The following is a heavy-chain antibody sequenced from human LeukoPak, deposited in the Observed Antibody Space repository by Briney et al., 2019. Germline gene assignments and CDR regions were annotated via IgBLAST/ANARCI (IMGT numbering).Heavy chain of an antibody. CDR1: GFTFSRSA. J-gene: IGHJ4*02. V-gene: IGHV3-33*07. Sequence: GVSLRLSCAASGFTFSRSAMDWVRLAPGKGLESVPLMWSDGHNKYYADSMKGRFIVSRDSSKNTLSLQMSSLRAEDTAVYYSAWGFSCRLKYFDYWGQGTLVTVSS. CDR2: MWSDGHNK. CDR3: AWGFSCRLKYFDY. D-gene: IGHD3-16*01.